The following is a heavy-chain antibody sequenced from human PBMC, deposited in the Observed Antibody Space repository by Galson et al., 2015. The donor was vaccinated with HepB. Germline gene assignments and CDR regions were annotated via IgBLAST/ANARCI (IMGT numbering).Heavy chain of an antibody. D-gene: IGHD3-22*01. V-gene: IGHV3-48*02. CDR3: ARGATTYDSSAFDI. J-gene: IGHJ3*02. CDR1: GLTFRSYD. Sequence: LRLSCAASGLTFRSYDIHWVRQAPGKGLEWLAYISSSGDLKTYADSVKGRFTTSRNNAKNTLYLQMNSLRDEDTAVYYCARGATTYDSSAFDIWGQGTLVSVSS. CDR2: ISSSGDLK.